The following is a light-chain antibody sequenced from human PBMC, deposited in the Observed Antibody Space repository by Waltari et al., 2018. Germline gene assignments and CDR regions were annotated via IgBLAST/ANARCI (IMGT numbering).Light chain of an antibody. CDR3: QQLNSFPST. CDR2: AAS. CDR1: QGISSY. Sequence: DIQLTQSPSFLSASVGDRVTITCRASQGISSYLAWYQQQPGEAPKLLISAASTLQSGGPSRFSGSGSGTEFTLTIRSLQPEDFATYYCQQLNSFPSTFGQ. J-gene: IGKJ2*01. V-gene: IGKV1-9*01.